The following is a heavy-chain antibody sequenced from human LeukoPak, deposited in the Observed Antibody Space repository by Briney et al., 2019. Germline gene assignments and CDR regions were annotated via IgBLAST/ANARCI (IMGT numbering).Heavy chain of an antibody. J-gene: IGHJ4*02. D-gene: IGHD5-18*01. V-gene: IGHV4-61*05. CDR2: IYYSGST. Sequence: SETLSLTCTVSGGSISSSSYYWGWIRQPPGKGLEWIGYIYYSGSTNYNPSLKSRVTISVDTSKNQFSLKLSSVTAADTAVYYCAIGYSYGFDYWGQGTLVTVSS. CDR3: AIGYSYGFDY. CDR1: GGSISSSSYY.